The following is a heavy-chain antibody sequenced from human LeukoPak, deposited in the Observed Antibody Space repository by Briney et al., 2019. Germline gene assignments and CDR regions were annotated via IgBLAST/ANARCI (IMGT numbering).Heavy chain of an antibody. V-gene: IGHV3-13*01. D-gene: IGHD1-7*01. CDR1: GFTFSSYD. J-gene: IGHJ5*02. CDR2: IATAGDT. Sequence: GGSLRLSCEASGFTFSSYDMHWVRQGIGKGLEWVSGIATAGDTFYAGSVKGRFTIPRENGKKSLYLQMNDLRAGDTAVYYCARGGELGFDPWGQGALVTVSS. CDR3: ARGGELGFDP.